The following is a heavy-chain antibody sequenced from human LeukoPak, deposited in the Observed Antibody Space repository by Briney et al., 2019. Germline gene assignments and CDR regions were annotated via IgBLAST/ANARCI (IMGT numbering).Heavy chain of an antibody. V-gene: IGHV1-2*02. CDR2: INPNSGGT. CDR1: GYTFTGYY. CDR3: ARRAGAYSHPYDY. J-gene: IGHJ4*02. Sequence: GASVKVSCKASGYTFTGYYMHWVRQAPGQGLEWMGWINPNSGGTNYAQKFQGRVTMTRDTSISTAYMDLSSLSSDDTAVYYCARRAGAYSHPYDYWGQGTLVTVSS. D-gene: IGHD4/OR15-4a*01.